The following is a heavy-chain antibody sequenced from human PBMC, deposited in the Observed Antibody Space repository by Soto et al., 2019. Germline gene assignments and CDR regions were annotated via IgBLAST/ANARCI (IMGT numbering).Heavy chain of an antibody. CDR3: ARARQYCDCEFYP. J-gene: IGHJ5*02. D-gene: IGHD3-9*01. V-gene: IGHV4-31*03. CDR1: GDSISRGAYS. CDR2: IPNWGRT. Sequence: QVQLQESGPGLVKPSQTLSLTCTVSGDSISRGAYSWTWIRQHPGKGLEWIGYIPNWGRTYYNPSLKSRLTRSLDTPENQVSRRLTSLTAAHRAMYYCARARQYCDCEFYPWAQGTLVTVSS.